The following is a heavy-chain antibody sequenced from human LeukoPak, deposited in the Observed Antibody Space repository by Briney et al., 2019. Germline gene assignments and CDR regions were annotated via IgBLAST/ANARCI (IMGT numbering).Heavy chain of an antibody. V-gene: IGHV4-59*08. J-gene: IGHJ5*02. CDR2: IHYSGST. D-gene: IGHD3-10*01. CDR1: RGPISGYY. Sequence: PSETLSLTCSVSRGPISGYYWSWIRQPPGKGLEWIGYIHYSGSTNYNPSLKSRVTISVDTSKNQFSLKLSSVTAADTAVYYCARLLYYGSGSYYNWFDPWGQGTLVTVSS. CDR3: ARLLYYGSGSYYNWFDP.